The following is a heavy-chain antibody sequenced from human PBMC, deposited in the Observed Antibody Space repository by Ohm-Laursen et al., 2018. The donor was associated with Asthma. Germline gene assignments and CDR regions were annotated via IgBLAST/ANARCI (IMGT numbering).Heavy chain of an antibody. CDR2: ISYDGSNK. Sequence: SLRLSCAASGFTFSSYGMHWVRQAPGKGLEWVAVISYDGSNKYYADSVRGRFTIPRDNSKNTLYLQMNSLRAEDTAVYYCAREYSGSYRRFDYWGQGTLVTVSS. D-gene: IGHD1-26*01. J-gene: IGHJ4*02. V-gene: IGHV3-30*03. CDR3: AREYSGSYRRFDY. CDR1: GFTFSSYG.